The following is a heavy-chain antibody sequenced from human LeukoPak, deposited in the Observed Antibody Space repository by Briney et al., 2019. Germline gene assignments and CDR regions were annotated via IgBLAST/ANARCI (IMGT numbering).Heavy chain of an antibody. CDR2: INHSGST. CDR3: ARGPVHWYFDL. CDR1: DYSISTDYY. J-gene: IGHJ2*01. Sequence: PSEILSLTCTVSDYSISTDYYWGWIRRPPGKGLEWIGSINHSGSTYYNPSLRSRVTISVDTSKNQFYLRLSSVTAADTAVYYCARGPVHWYFDLWGRGTLVTVSS. D-gene: IGHD2-8*01. V-gene: IGHV4-38-2*02.